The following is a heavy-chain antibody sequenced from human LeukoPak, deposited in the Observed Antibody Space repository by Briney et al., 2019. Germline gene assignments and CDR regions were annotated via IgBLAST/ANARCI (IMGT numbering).Heavy chain of an antibody. CDR2: ISAYNGNT. CDR3: ARADCSSTSCYYYYGMDV. Sequence: VASVKVSCKASGYTFTSYGISWVRQAPGQGLEWMGWISAYNGNTNYAQKLQGRVTMTTDTSTSTAYMELRSLRSDDTAVYYCARADCSSTSCYYYYGMDVWGKGTTVTVSS. V-gene: IGHV1-18*01. CDR1: GYTFTSYG. J-gene: IGHJ6*04. D-gene: IGHD2-2*01.